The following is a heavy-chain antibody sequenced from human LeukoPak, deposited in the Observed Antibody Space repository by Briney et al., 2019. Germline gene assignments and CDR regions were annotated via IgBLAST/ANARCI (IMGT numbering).Heavy chain of an antibody. D-gene: IGHD3-22*01. Sequence: SETLSLTCAVSGYSISSGHYWGWIRQPPGKGLEWIGGIYHSGSTSYNPSLKSRVTISVDTSKNQFSLKLNSVTAADTAVYYCAGNDSSGYFDYWGQGTLVTVSS. CDR2: IYHSGST. CDR1: GYSISSGHY. CDR3: AGNDSSGYFDY. J-gene: IGHJ4*02. V-gene: IGHV4-38-2*01.